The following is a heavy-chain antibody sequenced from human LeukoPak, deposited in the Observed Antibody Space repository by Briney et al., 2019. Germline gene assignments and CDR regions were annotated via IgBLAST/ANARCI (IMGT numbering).Heavy chain of an antibody. CDR1: GGTFSSYA. CDR2: IIPIFGTA. J-gene: IGHJ3*02. D-gene: IGHD6-19*01. CDR3: ARDWGIAVEDYAFDI. V-gene: IGHV1-69*13. Sequence: GASVTVSCRASGGTFSSYAISWVRQAPGQGLEWMGGIIPIFGTANYAQKFQGRVTITADESTSTAYMELSSLRSEDTAVYYCARDWGIAVEDYAFDIWGQGTMVTVSS.